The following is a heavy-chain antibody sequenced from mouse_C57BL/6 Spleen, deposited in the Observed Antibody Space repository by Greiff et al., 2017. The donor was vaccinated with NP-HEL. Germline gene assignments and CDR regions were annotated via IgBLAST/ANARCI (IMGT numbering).Heavy chain of an antibody. CDR1: GYSITSGYY. CDR2: ISYDGSN. J-gene: IGHJ3*01. CDR3: ARDRRIYDGYYGFAY. V-gene: IGHV3-6*01. Sequence: ESGPGLVKPSQSLSLTCSVTGYSITSGYYWNWIRQFPGNKLEWMGYISYDGSNNYNPSLKNRISITRDTSKNQFFLKLNSVTTEDTATYYCARDRRIYDGYYGFAYWGQGTLVTVSA. D-gene: IGHD2-3*01.